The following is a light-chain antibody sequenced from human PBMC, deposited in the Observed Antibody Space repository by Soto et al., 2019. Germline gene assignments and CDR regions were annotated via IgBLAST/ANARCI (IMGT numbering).Light chain of an antibody. Sequence: IGLSHSPCTVSLSTGERATLSCRASQSVSSSYLAWYQQKPGQAPRLLIYGASSRATGIPDRFSGSGSGTDFTLTISILEPEDFAVYYCQQYGSAPSITFGQGTRLENK. J-gene: IGKJ5*01. CDR1: QSVSSSY. V-gene: IGKV3-20*01. CDR2: GAS. CDR3: QQYGSAPSIT.